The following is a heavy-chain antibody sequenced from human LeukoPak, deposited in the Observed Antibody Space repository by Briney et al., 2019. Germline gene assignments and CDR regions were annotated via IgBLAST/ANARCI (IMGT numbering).Heavy chain of an antibody. D-gene: IGHD3-16*02. CDR1: GFTFSDYY. CDR2: ISSSGSTI. V-gene: IGHV3-11*04. Sequence: KAGGSLRLSCAASGFTFSDYYMSWIRQAPGKGLEWVSYISSSGSTIYYADSVKGRFTISRDNAKNSLYLQMNSLRAEDTAVYYCARGVRVWGTYRYSGYAFDIWGQGTMVTVSS. CDR3: ARGVRVWGTYRYSGYAFDI. J-gene: IGHJ3*02.